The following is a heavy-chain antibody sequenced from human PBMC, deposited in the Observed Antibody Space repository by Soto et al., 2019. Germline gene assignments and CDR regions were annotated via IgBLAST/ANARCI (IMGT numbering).Heavy chain of an antibody. J-gene: IGHJ4*02. CDR2: IYHSGST. Sequence: SETLSLTCAVSGGSISSSNWSSWVRPPPGKGLEWIGEIYHSGSTNCNPSLKSRVTISVDKSKNQFSLKLSSVTAADTAVYYCARKGQWWEPRVFEYWGQGTLVTVS. V-gene: IGHV4-4*02. CDR1: GGSISSSNW. CDR3: ARKGQWWEPRVFEY. D-gene: IGHD2-15*01.